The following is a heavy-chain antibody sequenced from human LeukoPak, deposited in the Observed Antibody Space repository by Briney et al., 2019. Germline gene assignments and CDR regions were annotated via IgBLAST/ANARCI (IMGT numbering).Heavy chain of an antibody. CDR2: ISSSSSYI. J-gene: IGHJ4*02. CDR1: GFTFSSYS. Sequence: PGGSLRLSCAASGFTFSSYSMNWVRQAPGKGLEWVSSISSSSSYIYYADSVKGRFTISRDNAKNSLYLQMNSLRAKDTAVYYCARKGSSGYYFDYWGQGTLVTVSS. CDR3: ARKGSSGYYFDY. V-gene: IGHV3-21*01. D-gene: IGHD3-22*01.